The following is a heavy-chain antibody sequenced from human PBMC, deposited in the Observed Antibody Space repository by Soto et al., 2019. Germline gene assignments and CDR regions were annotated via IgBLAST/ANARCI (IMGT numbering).Heavy chain of an antibody. CDR2: ISGSGGST. D-gene: IGHD2-2*01. J-gene: IGHJ4*02. Sequence: EVQLLESGGGLVQPGGSLRLSCAASGFTFSSYAMSWVRQAPGKGLEWVSAISGSGGSTYSADSVKGRFTISRDNSKNTLYLQMNSLRAEDTAVYYCAKGSRGGYCSSTSCPGFDYWGQGTLVTVSS. CDR1: GFTFSSYA. V-gene: IGHV3-23*01. CDR3: AKGSRGGYCSSTSCPGFDY.